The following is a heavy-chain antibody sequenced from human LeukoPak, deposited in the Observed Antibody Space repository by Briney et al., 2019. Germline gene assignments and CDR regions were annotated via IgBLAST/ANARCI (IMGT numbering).Heavy chain of an antibody. J-gene: IGHJ5*02. CDR3: ARVPVRGITMVRGHNWFDP. CDR2: INPSGGST. CDR1: GYTFTSYY. V-gene: IGHV1-46*01. Sequence: ASVKVSCKASGYTFTSYYMHWVRQAPGQGLEWMGIINPSGGSTSYAQKFQGRVTMTRDTSTSTVYVELSSLRSEDTAVYYCARVPVRGITMVRGHNWFDPWGQGTLVTVSS. D-gene: IGHD3-10*01.